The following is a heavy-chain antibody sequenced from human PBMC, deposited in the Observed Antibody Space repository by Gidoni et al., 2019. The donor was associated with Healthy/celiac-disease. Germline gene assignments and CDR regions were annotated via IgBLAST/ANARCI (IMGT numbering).Heavy chain of an antibody. D-gene: IGHD6-19*01. CDR2: ISGSGGST. CDR1: GFTFSSYA. V-gene: IGHV3-23*01. J-gene: IGHJ5*02. CDR3: AKDGHSSGWYHPDWFDP. Sequence: EVQLLESGGGLVQPGGSLRLSCAASGFTFSSYAMSWVRQAPGKGLEWVSAISGSGGSTYYADSVKGRFTISRDNSKNTLYLQMNSLRAEDTAVYYCAKDGHSSGWYHPDWFDPWGQGTLVTVSS.